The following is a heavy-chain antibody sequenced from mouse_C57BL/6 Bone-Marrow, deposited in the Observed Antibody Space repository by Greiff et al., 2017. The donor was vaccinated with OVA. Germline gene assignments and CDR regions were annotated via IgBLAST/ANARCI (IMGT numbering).Heavy chain of an antibody. Sequence: DVMLVESGGDLVKPGGSLKLSCAASGFTFSSYGMSWVRQTPDKRLEWVATISSGGSYTYYPDSVKGRFTISRDNAKNTLYLQMSSLKSEDTAMYYCARYYYSNWYFDVWGTGTTVTVSS. J-gene: IGHJ1*03. D-gene: IGHD2-5*01. V-gene: IGHV5-6*02. CDR2: ISSGGSYT. CDR1: GFTFSSYG. CDR3: ARYYYSNWYFDV.